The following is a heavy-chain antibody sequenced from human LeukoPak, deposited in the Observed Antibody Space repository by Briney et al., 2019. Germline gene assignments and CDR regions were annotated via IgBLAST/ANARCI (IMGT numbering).Heavy chain of an antibody. Sequence: PSETLSLTCTVSGGSISSYYWTWIRQPPGKGLEWIGYVYYTGSTNYNPSPRSRVTISLDTSRNQFSLKLASVTAADTAIYYCARTSWGYAFDIWGQGTKVTVSS. CDR3: ARTSWGYAFDI. CDR2: VYYTGST. J-gene: IGHJ3*02. D-gene: IGHD3-16*01. V-gene: IGHV4-59*01. CDR1: GGSISSYY.